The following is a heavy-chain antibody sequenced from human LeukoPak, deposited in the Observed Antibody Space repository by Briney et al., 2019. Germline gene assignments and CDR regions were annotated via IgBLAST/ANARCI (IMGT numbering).Heavy chain of an antibody. V-gene: IGHV1-69*05. CDR3: ARDNYAGANWFDP. CDR2: IIRIIGTA. J-gene: IGHJ5*02. Sequence: SVKVACKASGGTFSSYAISWVRQAPGQALEWMGGIIRIIGTANYAQKFQGRVTITTDDSTSTAYMELSSLRSEDTAVYYCARDNYAGANWFDPWGQGTLVTVSS. D-gene: IGHD1-7*01. CDR1: GGTFSSYA.